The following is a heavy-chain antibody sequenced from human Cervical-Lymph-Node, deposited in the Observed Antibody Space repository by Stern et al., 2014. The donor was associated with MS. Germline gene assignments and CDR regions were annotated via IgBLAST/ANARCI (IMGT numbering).Heavy chain of an antibody. Sequence: QLQLQESGPGLVKPSQTLSLTCTISGGSISSGDHYWSWIRQPPGKGLEWIGYISSSGSTYYNPSLQSRLTISIDTSNNQFSVKLSSVTAADTAVYYCARWPARYYDSSGYYYGEDYWGQGTLVTVSS. CDR3: ARWPARYYDSSGYYYGEDY. CDR1: GGSISSGDHY. D-gene: IGHD3-22*01. V-gene: IGHV4-30-4*01. CDR2: ISSSGST. J-gene: IGHJ4*02.